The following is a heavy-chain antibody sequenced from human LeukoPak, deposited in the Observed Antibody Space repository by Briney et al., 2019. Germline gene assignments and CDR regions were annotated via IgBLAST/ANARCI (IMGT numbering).Heavy chain of an antibody. J-gene: IGHJ4*02. D-gene: IGHD2-8*01. CDR3: ARGDIVLMVYAIGTLDY. CDR1: GGTFSSYA. CDR2: IIPIFGTA. V-gene: IGHV1-69*05. Sequence: AASVKVSCKASGGTFSSYAISWVRQAPGQGLEWMGGIIPIFGTANYAQKFQGRVTITTDESTSTAYMELSSLSSEDTAVYYCARGDIVLMVYAIGTLDYWGQGTLVTVSS.